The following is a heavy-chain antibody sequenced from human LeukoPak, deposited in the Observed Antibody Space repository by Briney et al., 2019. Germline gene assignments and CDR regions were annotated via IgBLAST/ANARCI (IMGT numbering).Heavy chain of an antibody. J-gene: IGHJ4*02. CDR3: ASGRPGGPYYFDY. CDR1: VFTLCSNY. D-gene: IGHD3-16*01. Sequence: GGSLRLSCAVSVFTLCSNYMSGVPQAPGGGLEGVSVIYSGGSTYYADSVKGRFTISRDNPKNTLYLQMNSLRAEDTAVYYCASGRPGGPYYFDYWGQGTLVTVSS. V-gene: IGHV3-53*01. CDR2: IYSGGST.